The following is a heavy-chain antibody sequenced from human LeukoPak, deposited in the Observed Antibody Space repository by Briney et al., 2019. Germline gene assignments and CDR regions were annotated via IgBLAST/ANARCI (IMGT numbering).Heavy chain of an antibody. CDR2: IWYDGSNK. Sequence: PGGSLRLSCAASGFTFSSYGMHWVRQAPGKGLEWVAVIWYDGSNKYYADSVKGRFTISRDNSKNTLYLQMNSLRAEDTAVYYCARDGGGDGFAYWGQGTLVTVSS. D-gene: IGHD2-21*01. CDR1: GFTFSSYG. J-gene: IGHJ4*02. V-gene: IGHV3-33*01. CDR3: ARDGGGDGFAY.